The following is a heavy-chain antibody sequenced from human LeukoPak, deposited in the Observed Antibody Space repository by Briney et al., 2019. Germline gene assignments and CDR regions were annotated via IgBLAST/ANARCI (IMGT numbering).Heavy chain of an antibody. CDR2: INPSRGST. V-gene: IGHV1-46*01. D-gene: IGHD2-2*01. J-gene: IGHJ4*02. Sequence: ASVTVSCKASGYTFTSSYIHWVRQAPGQGLEYMGIINPSRGSTNYPQNFQGRVTMTRDTSASTVYMELSSLRSEDTAVYYCAREITPGACYFDYWGQGTLVTVSS. CDR1: GYTFTSSY. CDR3: AREITPGACYFDY.